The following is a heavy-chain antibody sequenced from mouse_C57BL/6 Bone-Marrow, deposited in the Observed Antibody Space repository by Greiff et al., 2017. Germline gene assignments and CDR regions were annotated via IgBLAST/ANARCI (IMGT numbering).Heavy chain of an antibody. J-gene: IGHJ3*01. CDR3: NHYYGSSYGAY. CDR2: IDPENGDT. V-gene: IGHV14-4*01. CDR1: GFNIKDDY. D-gene: IGHD1-1*01. Sequence: EVKLMESGAELVRPGASVKLSCTASGFNIKDDYMHWVKQRPEQGLEWIGWIDPENGDTEYASKFQGKATITADTSSNTAYLQLSSLTSEDTAVYYCNHYYGSSYGAYWGQGTLVTVSA.